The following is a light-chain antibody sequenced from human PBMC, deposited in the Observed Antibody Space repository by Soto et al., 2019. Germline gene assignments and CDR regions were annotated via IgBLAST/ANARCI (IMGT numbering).Light chain of an antibody. CDR2: AAS. CDR3: QKYNTAPWT. J-gene: IGKJ1*01. CDR1: QDIRNY. Sequence: DIKMTQSPSSLSASVGDRVTITCRTSQDIRNYLAWYQQKPGKVPKLLMYAASTLQSGVPSRFSGSGSGTEFTLTISSLQPEDVATYYCQKYNTAPWTFGQGTKVEIK. V-gene: IGKV1-27*01.